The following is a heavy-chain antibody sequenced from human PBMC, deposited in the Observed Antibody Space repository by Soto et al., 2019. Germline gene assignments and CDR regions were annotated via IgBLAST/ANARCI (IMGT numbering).Heavy chain of an antibody. V-gene: IGHV3-30-3*01. D-gene: IGHD5-18*01. CDR3: ARVDTAMVMGYYYYGMDV. J-gene: IGHJ6*02. Sequence: GESLKVSCAASGFTFSSYAMHWVRQAPGKGLEWVAVISYDGSNKYYADSVKGRFTISRDNSKNTLYLQMNSLRAEDTAVYYCARVDTAMVMGYYYYGMDVWSQGTTVTAS. CDR1: GFTFSSYA. CDR2: ISYDGSNK.